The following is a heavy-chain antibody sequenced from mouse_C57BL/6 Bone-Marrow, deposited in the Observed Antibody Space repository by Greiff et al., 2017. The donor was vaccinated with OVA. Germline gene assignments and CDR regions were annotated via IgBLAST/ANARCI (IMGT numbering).Heavy chain of an antibody. CDR2: INYDGSST. Sequence: EVQLVESAGGLVQPGRSMKLSCTASGFTFSDYYMAWVRQVPEKGLEWVANINYDGSSTYYLDSLKSRFIISRDNAKNILYLQMSSLKSEDTATYYCARENYSNYEGWYFDVWGTGTTVTVSS. D-gene: IGHD2-5*01. CDR3: ARENYSNYEGWYFDV. CDR1: GFTFSDYY. J-gene: IGHJ1*03. V-gene: IGHV5-16*01.